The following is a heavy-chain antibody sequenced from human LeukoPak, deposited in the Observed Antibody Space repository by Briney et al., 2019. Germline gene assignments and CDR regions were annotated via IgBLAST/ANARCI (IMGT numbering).Heavy chain of an antibody. CDR2: IKQDGSEK. D-gene: IGHD2-2*01. J-gene: IGHJ6*02. CDR3: ARDKHKDIVVVPAAPYYYYGMDV. Sequence: GSLRLSCTASGFTFSSYWMSWVRQAPGKGLEWVANIKQDGSEKYSVDSVKGRFTISRDNAKNPLYLQMNSLRAEDTAVYYCARDKHKDIVVVPAAPYYYYGMDVWGHGTTVTVSS. CDR1: GFTFSSYW. V-gene: IGHV3-7*01.